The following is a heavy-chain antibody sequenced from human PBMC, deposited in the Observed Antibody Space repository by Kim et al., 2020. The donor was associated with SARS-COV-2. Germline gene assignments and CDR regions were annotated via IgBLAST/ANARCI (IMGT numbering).Heavy chain of an antibody. CDR3: ARVGRRTRDYYYGMDV. J-gene: IGHJ6*02. CDR1: GFTFSDYY. V-gene: IGHV3-11*05. Sequence: GGSLRLSCAASGFTFSDYYMSWIRQAPGKGLEWVSYISSSSSYTNYADSVKGRFTISRDNAKNSLYLQMNSLRAEDTAVYYCARVGRRTRDYYYGMDVWGQGTTVTVSS. D-gene: IGHD2-15*01. CDR2: ISSSSSYT.